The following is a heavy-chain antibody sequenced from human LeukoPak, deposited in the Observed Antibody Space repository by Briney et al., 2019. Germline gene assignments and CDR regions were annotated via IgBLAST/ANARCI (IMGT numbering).Heavy chain of an antibody. V-gene: IGHV3-30*03. CDR2: ISYDGSNK. CDR3: AREGFYYDSSGFFDY. J-gene: IGHJ4*02. Sequence: PGGSLRLSCAASGFTFNNYGMHWVRQAPGKGLEWVAVISYDGSNKYYADSVKGRFTISRDNSKNTLYLQMNSLRAEDTAVYYCAREGFYYDSSGFFDYWGQGTLVTVSS. CDR1: GFTFNNYG. D-gene: IGHD3-22*01.